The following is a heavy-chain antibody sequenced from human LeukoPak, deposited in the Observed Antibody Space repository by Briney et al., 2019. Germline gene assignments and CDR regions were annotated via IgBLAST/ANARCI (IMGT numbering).Heavy chain of an antibody. J-gene: IGHJ6*03. CDR3: AVTGKGGYSYYYYYMDV. CDR2: IIPIFGTA. V-gene: IGHV1-69*06. CDR1: GGTFSSYA. Sequence: ASVKVSCKASGGTFSSYAISWVRQAPGQGLEWMGGIIPIFGTANYAQKFQGRVTITADKSTSTAYMELSSLRSEDTAVYYCAVTGKGGYSYYYYYMDVWGKGTTVTVSS. D-gene: IGHD5-24*01.